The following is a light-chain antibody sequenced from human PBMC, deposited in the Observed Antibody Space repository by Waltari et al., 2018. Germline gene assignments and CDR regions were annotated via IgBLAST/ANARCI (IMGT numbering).Light chain of an antibody. CDR3: QQSYSTWT. Sequence: DIQMTQSPSSLSASVGDRVTITCRASQSISSYLNWYQQKPGKAPKLRIYAASSLQSGVQSRFSGSGSGTDFTLTISSLQPEDFATYYCQQSYSTWTFGQGTKVEIK. CDR2: AAS. CDR1: QSISSY. J-gene: IGKJ1*01. V-gene: IGKV1-39*01.